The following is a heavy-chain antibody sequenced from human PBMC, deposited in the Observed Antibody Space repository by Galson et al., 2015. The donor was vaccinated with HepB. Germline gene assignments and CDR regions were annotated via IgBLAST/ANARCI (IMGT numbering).Heavy chain of an antibody. Sequence: SLRLSCAASGFTFSNYWMHWVRQAPGKGLVWVSRINSDGSTTGYADSVKGRFTLSRDISKNTAYVQMNSLRPEDTAVYYCAKGQGTWGYFDYWGQGTLVTVSS. J-gene: IGHJ4*02. CDR3: AKGQGTWGYFDY. V-gene: IGHV3-74*01. CDR2: INSDGSTT. D-gene: IGHD3-16*01. CDR1: GFTFSNYW.